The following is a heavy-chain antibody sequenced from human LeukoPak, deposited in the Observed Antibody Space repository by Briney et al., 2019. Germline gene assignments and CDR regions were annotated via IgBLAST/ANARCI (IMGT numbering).Heavy chain of an antibody. Sequence: SETLSLTCTVSGGSISSYYWSWIRQPPGKGLEWIGYIYYSGSTNYNPSLKSRVTISVDTSKNPFSLKLSPVTAADTAVYYCARSPAYCSSTSCYDKFDYWGQGTLVTVSS. D-gene: IGHD2-2*01. J-gene: IGHJ4*02. CDR1: GGSISSYY. V-gene: IGHV4-59*12. CDR3: ARSPAYCSSTSCYDKFDY. CDR2: IYYSGST.